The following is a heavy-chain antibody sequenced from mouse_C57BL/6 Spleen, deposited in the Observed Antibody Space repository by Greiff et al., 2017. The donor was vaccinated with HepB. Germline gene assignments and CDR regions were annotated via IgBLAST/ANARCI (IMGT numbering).Heavy chain of an antibody. CDR1: GYSFTDYN. J-gene: IGHJ4*01. CDR3: ARQKELITTVVRYAMDY. V-gene: IGHV1-39*01. D-gene: IGHD1-1*01. Sequence: VQLQQSGPELVKPGASVKISCKASGYSFTDYNMNWVKQSNGKSLGWIGVINPNYGTTSYNQKFKGKATLTVDQSSSTAYMQLNSLTSEDSAVYYCARQKELITTVVRYAMDYWGQGTSVTVSS. CDR2: INPNYGTT.